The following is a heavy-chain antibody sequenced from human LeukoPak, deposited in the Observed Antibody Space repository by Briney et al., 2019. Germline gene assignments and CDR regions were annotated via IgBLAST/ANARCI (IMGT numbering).Heavy chain of an antibody. CDR1: GFTFSSYA. D-gene: IGHD6-13*01. J-gene: IGHJ2*01. V-gene: IGHV3-30*04. CDR3: ARAAYSSTWYSRYFDL. CDR2: ISYDGSNK. Sequence: GGSLRLSCAASGFTFSSYAMHWVRQAPGKGLEWVAVISYDGSNKYYADSVKGRFTISRDNSKNTLYLQMNSLRAGDTAVYYCARAAYSSTWYSRYFDLWGRGTLVTVSS.